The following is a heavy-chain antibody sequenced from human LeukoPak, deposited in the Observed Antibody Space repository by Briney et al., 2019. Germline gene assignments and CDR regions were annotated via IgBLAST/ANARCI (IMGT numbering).Heavy chain of an antibody. J-gene: IGHJ5*02. CDR3: ARGSGRDWFDP. CDR2: INQDGSEK. Sequence: GGSLRLSCAASGFTFSTYWMSWVRQAPGKGQEWVANINQDGSEKYCVDSVKGRFTISRDNAKNSLYLQMNSLRADDTAVYYCARGSGRDWFDPWGQGTLVTVSS. CDR1: GFTFSTYW. V-gene: IGHV3-7*01. D-gene: IGHD6-19*01.